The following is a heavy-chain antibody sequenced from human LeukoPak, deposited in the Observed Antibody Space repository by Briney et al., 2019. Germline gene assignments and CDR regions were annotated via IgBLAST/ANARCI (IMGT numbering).Heavy chain of an antibody. CDR3: ARDGAHSSGYYPHWFDS. Sequence: KFQGRVTITRDTSASTAYMELSSLRSEDTAVYYCARDGAHSSGYYPHWFDSWGQGTLVTVSS. D-gene: IGHD3-22*01. V-gene: IGHV1-3*01. J-gene: IGHJ5*01.